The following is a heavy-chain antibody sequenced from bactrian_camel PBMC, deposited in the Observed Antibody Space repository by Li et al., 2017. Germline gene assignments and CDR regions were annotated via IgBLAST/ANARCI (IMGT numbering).Heavy chain of an antibody. CDR1: GGIFSTCG. CDR2: IGSDGAT. D-gene: IGHD6*01. J-gene: IGHJ4*01. Sequence: VESGGGSVQAGGSLKLSCVVSGGIFSTCGMGWYRQAPGKKREGIAAIGSDGATAYSDRVTGRFTISKDNAKHTMYLHIHSLQPEDTAMYYCAADWVVARPLSPEYNYWGQGTQVTVS. V-gene: IGHV3S53*01. CDR3: AADWVVARPLSPEYNY.